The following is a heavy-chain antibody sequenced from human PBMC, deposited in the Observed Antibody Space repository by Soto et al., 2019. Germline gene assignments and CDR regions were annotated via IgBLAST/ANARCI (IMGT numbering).Heavy chain of an antibody. CDR1: GFSLSSNRVA. CDR3: AHSVVAGLGYYFDY. Sequence: SGPKLGNPTQTLTQTCTFSGFSLSSNRVAVGWIRQPPGKALEWLALIYWDDDKRYSPFLKSRLTITKDTSKNQVVLTMTNMDPVDTATYYCAHSVVAGLGYYFDYWGQGTLVTVS. V-gene: IGHV2-5*02. J-gene: IGHJ4*02. CDR2: IYWDDDK. D-gene: IGHD6-19*01.